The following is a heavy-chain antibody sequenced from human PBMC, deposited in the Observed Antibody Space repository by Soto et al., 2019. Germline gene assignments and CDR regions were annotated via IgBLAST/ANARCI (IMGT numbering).Heavy chain of an antibody. D-gene: IGHD2-2*03. J-gene: IGHJ6*03. CDR1: GYTFTSYD. Sequence: QVQLVQSGAEVKKPGASVKVSCKASGYTFTSYDINWVRQATGQGLEWMGWMNPNSGNTGYAQKFQGRVTMTRNTSISTAYMELSSLRSEDTAVYYCARGPVGYCSRTSRCYYYYMDVWGKGTTVTVSS. CDR3: ARGPVGYCSRTSRCYYYYMDV. V-gene: IGHV1-8*01. CDR2: MNPNSGNT.